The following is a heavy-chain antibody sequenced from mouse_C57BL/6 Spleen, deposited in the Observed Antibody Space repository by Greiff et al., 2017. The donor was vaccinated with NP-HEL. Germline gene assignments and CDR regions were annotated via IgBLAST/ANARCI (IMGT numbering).Heavy chain of an antibody. CDR2: ISYDGSN. Sequence: ESGPGLVKPSQSLSLTCSVTGYSITSGYYWNWIRQFPGNKLEWMGYISYDGSNNYNPSLKNRISITRDTSKNQFFLKLNSVTTEDTATYYCARAGLLPYYYAMDYWGQGTSVTVSS. CDR3: ARAGLLPYYYAMDY. V-gene: IGHV3-6*01. CDR1: GYSITSGYY. D-gene: IGHD2-3*01. J-gene: IGHJ4*01.